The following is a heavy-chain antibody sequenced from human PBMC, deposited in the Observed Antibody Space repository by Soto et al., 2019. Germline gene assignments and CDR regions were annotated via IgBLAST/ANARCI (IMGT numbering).Heavy chain of an antibody. CDR3: AAGRYCSGGSCKTYYYYYGMDV. CDR1: GFTFTSSA. D-gene: IGHD2-15*01. J-gene: IGHJ6*02. CDR2: IVVGSGNT. V-gene: IGHV1-58*02. Sequence: SVKVSCKASGFTFTSSAMQWVRQARGQRLEWIGWIVVGSGNTNYAQKFQERVTITRDMSTSTAYMELSSLRSEDTAVYYCAAGRYCSGGSCKTYYYYYGMDVWGQGTTVPVSS.